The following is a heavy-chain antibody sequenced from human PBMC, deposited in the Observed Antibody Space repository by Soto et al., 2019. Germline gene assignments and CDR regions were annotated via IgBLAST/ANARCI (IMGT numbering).Heavy chain of an antibody. V-gene: IGHV3-23*01. D-gene: IGHD4-17*01. CDR1: GFTFSSYA. CDR2: ITGSGAST. Sequence: EVQLLESGGGLVQPGGSLRLSCAASGFTFSSYAMSWVRQTPGKGLEWVSTITGSGASTYYADSVKGRFTISRDNSKNTLYLQMNSLRAEDTAVYYCAKDLNGYGDYGSPVMVDYWGQGTTVTVSS. CDR3: AKDLNGYGDYGSPVMVDY. J-gene: IGHJ4*03.